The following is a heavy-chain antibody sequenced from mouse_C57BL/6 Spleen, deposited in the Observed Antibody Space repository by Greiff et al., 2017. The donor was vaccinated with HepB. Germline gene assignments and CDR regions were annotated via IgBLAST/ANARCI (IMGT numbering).Heavy chain of an antibody. D-gene: IGHD2-4*01. V-gene: IGHV1-55*01. J-gene: IGHJ2*01. CDR3: ARGGDYDGVFDY. Sequence: VQLQQPGAELVKPGASVKMSCKASGYTFTSYWITWVKQRPGQGLEWIGDIYPGSGSTNYNEKFKSKATLTVDTSSSTAYMQLSSLTSEDSAVYYCARGGDYDGVFDYWGQGTTLTVSS. CDR1: GYTFTSYW. CDR2: IYPGSGST.